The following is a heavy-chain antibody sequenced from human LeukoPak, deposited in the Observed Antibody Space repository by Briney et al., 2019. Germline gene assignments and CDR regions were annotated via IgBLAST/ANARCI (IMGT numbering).Heavy chain of an antibody. CDR2: IYYSGST. CDR1: GGSISSGGYY. Sequence: SETLSLTCTVSGGSISSGGYYWSWLRQHPGKGLEWIGYIYYSGSTYYNPSLKSRVTISVDTSKNQFSLKLSSVTAADTAVYYCASSRDGYNSDYWGQGTLVTVSS. J-gene: IGHJ4*02. V-gene: IGHV4-31*03. CDR3: ASSRDGYNSDY. D-gene: IGHD5-24*01.